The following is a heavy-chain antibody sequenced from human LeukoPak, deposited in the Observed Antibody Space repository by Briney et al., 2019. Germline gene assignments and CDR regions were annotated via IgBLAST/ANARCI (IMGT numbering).Heavy chain of an antibody. J-gene: IGHJ5*02. CDR3: ARDRDYYGSGSPTHPHWFDP. Sequence: SETLSLTCTVSGGSISSGSYYCSWIRQPAGKGLEWIGRIYTSGSTNYNPSLKSRVTISVDTSKNQFSLKLSSVTAADTAVYYCARDRDYYGSGSPTHPHWFDPWGQGTLVTASS. V-gene: IGHV4-61*02. D-gene: IGHD3-10*01. CDR1: GGSISSGSYY. CDR2: IYTSGST.